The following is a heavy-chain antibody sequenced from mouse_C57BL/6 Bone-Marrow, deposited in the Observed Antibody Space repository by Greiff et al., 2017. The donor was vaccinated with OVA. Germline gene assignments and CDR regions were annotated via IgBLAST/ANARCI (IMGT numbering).Heavy chain of an antibody. CDR1: GYSFTDYN. Sequence: EVKVVESGPELVKPGASVKISCKASGYSFTDYNMNWVKQSNGKSLEWIGVINPNYGTTSYNQKFKGKATLTVDQSSSTAYMQLNSLTSEDSAVYYCARTYGSSYGWYFDVWGTGTTVTVSS. CDR3: ARTYGSSYGWYFDV. V-gene: IGHV1-39*01. D-gene: IGHD1-1*01. CDR2: INPNYGTT. J-gene: IGHJ1*03.